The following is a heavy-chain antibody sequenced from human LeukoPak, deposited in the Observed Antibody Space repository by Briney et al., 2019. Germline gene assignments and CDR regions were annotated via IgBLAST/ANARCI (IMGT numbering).Heavy chain of an antibody. D-gene: IGHD2-15*01. J-gene: IGHJ4*02. Sequence: SVKVSCKASGYTFTGYYMHWVRQAPGQGLEWMGRINPNSGSTNFAQKFQGRVTMTRDTSITTAYMELSRLISDDTAVYYCTRESATAVLGRPDQSFDNWGQGTLVTVSS. CDR2: INPNSGST. CDR1: GYTFTGYY. V-gene: IGHV1-2*06. CDR3: TRESATAVLGRPDQSFDN.